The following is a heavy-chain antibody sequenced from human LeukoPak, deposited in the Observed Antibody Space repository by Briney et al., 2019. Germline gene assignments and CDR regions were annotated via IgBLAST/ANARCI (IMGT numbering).Heavy chain of an antibody. CDR3: AKIGGSGSYSVDY. J-gene: IGHJ4*02. Sequence: GESLKIPLMGSGYTFTSYWIGWVRQMPGKGLEWMGIIYPGDSDTIYSPSFQGQVTISADKSTSTAYLQWGSLKASDTAMYYCAKIGGSGSYSVDYWGQGTLVTVSS. D-gene: IGHD3-10*01. CDR2: IYPGDSDT. V-gene: IGHV5-51*01. CDR1: GYTFTSYW.